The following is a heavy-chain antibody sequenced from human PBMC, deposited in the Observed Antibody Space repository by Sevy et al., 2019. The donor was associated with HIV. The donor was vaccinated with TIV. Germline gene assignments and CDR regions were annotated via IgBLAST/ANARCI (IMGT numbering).Heavy chain of an antibody. J-gene: IGHJ2*01. Sequence: SETLSLTCNVSGDSISSGGYYWTWILQHPGKGLDWIGYIFSSGTTYYNSSLKSRLVISLDMSKNQFPLNLTSVTAADTAVYYCARIRATVVSPAWYFDLWGRGTLVTVSS. D-gene: IGHD4-17*01. V-gene: IGHV4-31*03. CDR3: ARIRATVVSPAWYFDL. CDR1: GDSISSGGYY. CDR2: IFSSGTT.